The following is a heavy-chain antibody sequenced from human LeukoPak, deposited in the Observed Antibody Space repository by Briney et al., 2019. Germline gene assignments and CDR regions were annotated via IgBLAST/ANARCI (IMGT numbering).Heavy chain of an antibody. CDR1: GGTLRDSA. CDR2: IIPTFGRA. CDR3: ARDGDAIVVGPSSSHRHSKGLDV. J-gene: IGHJ6*04. V-gene: IGHV1-69*06. D-gene: IGHD2-2*01. Sequence: ASVKVSCKISGGTLRDSAITWVRQAPGQGLEWMGGIIPTFGRANYAQRFQGRVMITADMSTNIVYLELNGLRSGDTAVYYCARDGDAIVVGPSSSHRHSKGLDVWGKGTTVTVSS.